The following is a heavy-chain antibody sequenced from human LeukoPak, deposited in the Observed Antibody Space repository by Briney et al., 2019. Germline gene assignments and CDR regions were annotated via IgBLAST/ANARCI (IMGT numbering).Heavy chain of an antibody. D-gene: IGHD6-13*01. V-gene: IGHV4-30-2*01. CDR3: ARTSSSSTDAFDI. CDR2: IYHSGST. J-gene: IGHJ3*02. Sequence: PSETLSLTCTVSGGSISSGGYYWSWIRQPPGKGLEWIGYIYHSGSTYYNPSLKSRVTISVDRSKNQFSLKLSSVTAADTAVYYCARTSSSSTDAFDIWGQGTMVTVSS. CDR1: GGSISSGGYY.